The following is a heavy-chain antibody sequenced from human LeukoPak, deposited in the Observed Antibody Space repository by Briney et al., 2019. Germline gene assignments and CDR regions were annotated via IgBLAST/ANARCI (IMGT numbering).Heavy chain of an antibody. CDR1: GYTFTRYA. D-gene: IGHD2-2*01. V-gene: IGHV1-18*01. J-gene: IGHJ4*02. CDR3: ARALVPAAVAGDY. Sequence: ASLKVSCKASGYTFTRYAISWVREAPGQGLEWMGGINAYNGNTNYAQRVKGRVTTTTDTSTSTAYMELRSLTSDDTAVYYCARALVPAAVAGDYWGQGTLVTVSS. CDR2: INAYNGNT.